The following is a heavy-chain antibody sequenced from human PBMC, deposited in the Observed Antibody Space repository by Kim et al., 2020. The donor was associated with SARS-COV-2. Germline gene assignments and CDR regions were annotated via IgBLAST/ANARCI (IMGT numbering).Heavy chain of an antibody. CDR3: ARDMSSWTGY. V-gene: IGHV4-39*07. J-gene: IGHJ4*02. Sequence: STYNHPSPKSRVTISVDPSKTQFSLKLSSVTAADTAVYYCARDMSSWTGYWGQGTLVTVSS. D-gene: IGHD6-13*01. CDR2: ST.